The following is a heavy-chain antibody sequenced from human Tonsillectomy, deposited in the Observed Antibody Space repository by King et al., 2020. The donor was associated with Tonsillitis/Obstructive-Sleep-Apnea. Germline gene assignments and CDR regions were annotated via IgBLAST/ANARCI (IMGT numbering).Heavy chain of an antibody. CDR2: IYYSGST. Sequence: VQLQESGPGLVKPSQTLSLTCTVSGGSISSGGYYWSWIRQHPGKGLEWIGYIYYSGSTYYNPSLKILVTISVDTSKNQFSLKLSSVTAADTAVYYCAIAPWSGSPTNPDYYMDVWGKGTTVTVSS. J-gene: IGHJ6*03. V-gene: IGHV4-31*01. D-gene: IGHD3-3*01. CDR1: GGSISSGGYY. CDR3: AIAPWSGSPTNPDYYMDV.